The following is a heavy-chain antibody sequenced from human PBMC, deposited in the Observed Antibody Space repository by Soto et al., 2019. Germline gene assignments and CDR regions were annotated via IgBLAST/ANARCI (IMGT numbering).Heavy chain of an antibody. CDR1: GFTCSSYS. CDR2: ISSSSSYI. Sequence: EVQLVESGGGLVKPGGALRLSCAASGFTCSSYSMNWVRQAPGKGLEWVASISSSSSYIYYADSVKGRFTISRDNAKNSLYLQLNSLRAEGRAVYYCARNLGMAVAGTGYWGQGTLVTVSS. J-gene: IGHJ4*02. CDR3: ARNLGMAVAGTGY. V-gene: IGHV3-21*01. D-gene: IGHD6-19*01.